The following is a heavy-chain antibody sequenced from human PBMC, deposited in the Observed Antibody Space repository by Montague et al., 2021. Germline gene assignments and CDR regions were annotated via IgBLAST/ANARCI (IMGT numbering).Heavy chain of an antibody. V-gene: IGHV4-31*03. CDR2: IFYSGNT. CDR3: ARAEDYYGSGSYLGFDY. Sequence: TLSLTCTVSGGSISSGGYYWSWIRQLPGKGLEWIGYIFYSGNTYYNPSLKSRVTISVDTSKNQFSLKLSSVTAAATAVYYCARAEDYYGSGSYLGFDYWGQGTLVTVSS. D-gene: IGHD3-10*01. CDR1: GGSISSGGYY. J-gene: IGHJ4*02.